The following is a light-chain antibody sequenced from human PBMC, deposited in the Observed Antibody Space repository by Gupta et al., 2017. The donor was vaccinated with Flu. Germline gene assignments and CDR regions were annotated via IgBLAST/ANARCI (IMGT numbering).Light chain of an antibody. CDR2: LGS. J-gene: IGKJ5*01. CDR3: THTLQTPVT. CDR1: QSLLHGNGYNF. Sequence: DIVMTQSPLSLPVTPGEPASISCRSSQSLLHGNGYNFLDWYLQKPGQSPQLLIYLGSQRASGVPDRFSGSGSGTDFTLRVSRVEAEDVGIYYHTHTLQTPVTFGQGTRLEIK. V-gene: IGKV2-28*01.